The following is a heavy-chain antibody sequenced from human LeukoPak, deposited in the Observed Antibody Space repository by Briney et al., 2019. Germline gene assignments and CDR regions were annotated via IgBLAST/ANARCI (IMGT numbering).Heavy chain of an antibody. D-gene: IGHD1-7*01. CDR1: GGTFSSYA. V-gene: IGHV1-69*01. CDR2: IIPIFGTA. J-gene: IGHJ4*02. CDR3: ARAGELELRDGYFDY. Sequence: GASVKGSCKASGGTFSSYAISWVRQAPGQGLEWMGGIIPIFGTANYAQKFQGRVTITADESTSTAYMELSSLRSEDTAVYYCARAGELELRDGYFDYWGQGTLVTVSS.